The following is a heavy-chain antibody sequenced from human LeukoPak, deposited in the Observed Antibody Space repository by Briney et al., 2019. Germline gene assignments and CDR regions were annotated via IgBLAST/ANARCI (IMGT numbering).Heavy chain of an antibody. CDR1: GFTFSSYG. Sequence: PGGSLRLSCAASGFTFSSYGMHWVRQAPGKGLEWVAVISYDGSNKYYADSVKGRFTISRDNSKNTLYLQMNILRAEDTAVYYCAKAHASYEFDYWGQGTLVTVSS. J-gene: IGHJ4*02. V-gene: IGHV3-30*18. CDR3: AKAHASYEFDY. CDR2: ISYDGSNK. D-gene: IGHD1-26*01.